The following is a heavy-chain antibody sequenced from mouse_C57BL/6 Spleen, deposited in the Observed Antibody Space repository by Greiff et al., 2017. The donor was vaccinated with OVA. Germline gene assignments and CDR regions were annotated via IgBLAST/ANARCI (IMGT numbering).Heavy chain of an antibody. CDR2: IDPETGGT. J-gene: IGHJ2*01. CDR3: TRCTGSSYYFDY. V-gene: IGHV1-15*01. Sequence: VQLQESGAELVRPGASVTLSCKASGYTFTDYEMHWVKQTPVHGLEWIGAIDPETGGTAYNQKFKGKAILTADKSSSTAYMELRSLTSEDSAVYYCTRCTGSSYYFDYWGQGTTLTVSS. CDR1: GYTFTDYE. D-gene: IGHD1-1*01.